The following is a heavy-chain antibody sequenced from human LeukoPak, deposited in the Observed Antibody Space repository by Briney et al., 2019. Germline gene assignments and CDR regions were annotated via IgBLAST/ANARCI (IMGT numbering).Heavy chain of an antibody. CDR1: GYSISSGYY. V-gene: IGHV4-38-2*01. CDR3: ARRYSNSYFDF. CDR2: MYHSGIT. D-gene: IGHD4-11*01. J-gene: IGHJ4*02. Sequence: PSETLSLTCAVSGYSISSGYYRGLLRPPPGKGLEWIGNMYHSGITYYNASLKSRVTISVDTSNNQFPLKLNSATAADTAVYYCARRYSNSYFDFWGQGTLVTVSS.